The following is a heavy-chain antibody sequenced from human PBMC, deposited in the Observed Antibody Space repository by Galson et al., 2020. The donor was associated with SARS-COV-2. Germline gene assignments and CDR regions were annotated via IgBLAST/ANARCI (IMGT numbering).Heavy chain of an antibody. J-gene: IGHJ4*02. Sequence: GGYLRLSCEAYGFDFRSFAMPWVRQAPGKGLEWVAFISYDGGHEDYAESVKGRFIISRDNARNSLFLEMSGLRGDDTAIYYCARGAKDLDYWGPGTQVIVSS. CDR1: GFDFRSFA. CDR2: ISYDGGHE. V-gene: IGHV3-30*04. CDR3: ARGAKDLDY.